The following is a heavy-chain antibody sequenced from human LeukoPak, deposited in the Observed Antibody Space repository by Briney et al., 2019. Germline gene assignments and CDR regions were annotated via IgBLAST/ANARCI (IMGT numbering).Heavy chain of an antibody. J-gene: IGHJ4*02. D-gene: IGHD4-23*01. V-gene: IGHV3-7*03. Sequence: GGSLRLSCVASGFTFSSYWMSWVRQAPGKGLEWVANIKQDGSEKYYVDSVKGRFTISRDNAKNSLYLQMNSLRAEDTAVYYCARGGGKERLRLGYWGQGTLVTVSS. CDR1: GFTFSSYW. CDR3: ARGGGKERLRLGY. CDR2: IKQDGSEK.